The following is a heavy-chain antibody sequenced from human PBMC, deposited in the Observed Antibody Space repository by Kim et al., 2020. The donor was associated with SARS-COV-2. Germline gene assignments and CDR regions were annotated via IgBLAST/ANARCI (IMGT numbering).Heavy chain of an antibody. CDR2: INAGNGNT. CDR3: ARGREDIVVVPAAIIGYYYYGMDV. Sequence: ASVKVSCKASGYTFTSYAMHWVRQAPGQRLEWMGWINAGNGNTKYSQKFQGRVTITRDTSASTAYMELSSLRSEDTAVYYCARGREDIVVVPAAIIGYYYYGMDVWGQGTTVTVSS. CDR1: GYTFTSYA. V-gene: IGHV1-3*01. J-gene: IGHJ6*02. D-gene: IGHD2-2*02.